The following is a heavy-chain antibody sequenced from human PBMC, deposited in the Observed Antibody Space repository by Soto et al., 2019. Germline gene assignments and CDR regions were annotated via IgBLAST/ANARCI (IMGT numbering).Heavy chain of an antibody. CDR2: IIPVFNTP. V-gene: IGHV1-69*01. CDR3: ARGGGPYVWFNEF. CDR1: GGLFSSFA. Sequence: QEQLVQSGAEVKKPGSSVKVSCKDSGGLFSSFAISWVRQAPGQGLEWLGGIIPVFNTPYYAQKCQGRVTITADESTNTGYMELSSLRSEDTAMYYCARGGGPYVWFNEFWGQGSLVTVSS. J-gene: IGHJ4*02. D-gene: IGHD2-15*01.